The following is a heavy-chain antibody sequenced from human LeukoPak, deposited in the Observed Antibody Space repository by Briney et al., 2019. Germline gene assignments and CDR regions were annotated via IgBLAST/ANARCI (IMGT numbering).Heavy chain of an antibody. D-gene: IGHD1-1*01. J-gene: IGHJ4*02. CDR1: GFTFSSYA. V-gene: IGHV3-30*04. CDR3: ASSVERLRCFDY. Sequence: GRSLRLSCAASGFTFSSYAMHWVRQAPGKGLEWVAVISYDGTNKYYADSVKGRFTISRDNSKNTLYLQMNSLREEDTAVYYCASSVERLRCFDYWGQGTLVTVSS. CDR2: ISYDGTNK.